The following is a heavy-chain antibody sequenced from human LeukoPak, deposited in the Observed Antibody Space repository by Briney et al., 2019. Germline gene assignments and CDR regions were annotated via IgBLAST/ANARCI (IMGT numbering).Heavy chain of an antibody. CDR3: AKASRYLTYPRGYCSGGSSYSDPFYYYYGMDV. CDR2: ISWNSGSI. V-gene: IGHV3-9*01. D-gene: IGHD2-15*01. Sequence: GGSLRLSCAASGFTFDDYAMHWVRQAPGKGLEWVSGISWNSGSIGYADSVKGRFTISRDNAKNSLYLQMNSLRAEDTALYYCAKASRYLTYPRGYCSGGSSYSDPFYYYYGMDVWGQGTTVTVSS. J-gene: IGHJ6*02. CDR1: GFTFDDYA.